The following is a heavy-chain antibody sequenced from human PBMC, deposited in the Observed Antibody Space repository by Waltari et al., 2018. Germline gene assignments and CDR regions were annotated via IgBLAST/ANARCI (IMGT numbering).Heavy chain of an antibody. D-gene: IGHD3-10*01. Sequence: QVQLVQSGAEVKIPGASVKVSCKASGYIFTNYDITWVRQATGQGLQWMGWVNPNSGSAGQAETFYGRVTYTRSTSINTAYIELTGLTSEDTASYYCARGYWGGNPYHYDMDVWGQGTTVTVSS. CDR3: ARGYWGGNPYHYDMDV. CDR1: GYIFTNYD. V-gene: IGHV1-8*01. J-gene: IGHJ6*02. CDR2: VNPNSGSA.